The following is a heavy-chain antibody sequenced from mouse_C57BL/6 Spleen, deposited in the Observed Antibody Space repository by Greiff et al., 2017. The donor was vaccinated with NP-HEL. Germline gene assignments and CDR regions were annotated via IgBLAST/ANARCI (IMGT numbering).Heavy chain of an antibody. Sequence: QVQLQQSGAELARPGASVKMSCKASGYTFTSYTMHWVKQRPGQGLEWIGYINPSSGYTKYNQKFKDKATLTADKSSSTAYMQLSSLTSEDSAVYYCASEVIYYYGSPFDYWGQGTTLTVSS. CDR1: GYTFTSYT. V-gene: IGHV1-4*01. D-gene: IGHD1-1*01. CDR2: INPSSGYT. CDR3: ASEVIYYYGSPFDY. J-gene: IGHJ2*01.